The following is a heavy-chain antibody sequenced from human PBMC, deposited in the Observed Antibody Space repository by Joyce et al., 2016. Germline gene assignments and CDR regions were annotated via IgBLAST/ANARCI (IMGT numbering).Heavy chain of an antibody. V-gene: IGHV3-74*03. Sequence: EVQLVESGGGVVQPGGSLRLSCAASGFTFSTYWIHWVRQAPGKGLMWVPHITSDGSTTTYADSVKGRFTISRDNAKNTLYLQMDSLRADDTAVYFCVRDRRLVGATWGQGTLVIVSS. CDR2: ITSDGSTT. J-gene: IGHJ4*02. CDR1: GFTFSTYW. D-gene: IGHD1-26*01. CDR3: VRDRRLVGAT.